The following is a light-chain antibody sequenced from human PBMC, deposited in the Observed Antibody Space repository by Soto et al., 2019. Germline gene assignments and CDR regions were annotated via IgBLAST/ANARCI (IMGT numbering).Light chain of an antibody. V-gene: IGLV2-8*01. CDR1: PSDVGASNY. CDR2: EVS. CDR3: SSSAATKNMV. Sequence: QSALTQPPSASGSPGQSVTISCTGTPSDVGASNYVSWYQQQPGKAPKLMISEVSKRPSGVPDRFAGSKSGNTASLTVSGLQAEDEADYYCSSSAATKNMVFGAGTKLTVL. J-gene: IGLJ2*01.